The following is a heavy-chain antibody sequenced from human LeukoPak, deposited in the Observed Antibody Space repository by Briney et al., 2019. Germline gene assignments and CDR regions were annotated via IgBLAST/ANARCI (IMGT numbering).Heavy chain of an antibody. V-gene: IGHV3-7*01. J-gene: IGHJ6*02. CDR1: GFTFSSYW. Sequence: GGSLRLSCTASGFTFSSYWMSWVRQAPGKGLEWVANIKQDGSEKDYVDSVKGRFTISRDNPRNSLYLQMNSLRAEDTAVYYCARYCGGDCYGMDVWGQGTTVTVSS. CDR3: ARYCGGDCYGMDV. CDR2: IKQDGSEK. D-gene: IGHD2-21*01.